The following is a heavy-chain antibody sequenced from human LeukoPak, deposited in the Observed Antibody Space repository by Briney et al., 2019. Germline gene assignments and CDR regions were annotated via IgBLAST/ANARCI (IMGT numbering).Heavy chain of an antibody. CDR2: MKRDGSVK. CDR1: GFTFSNYW. J-gene: IGHJ3*01. V-gene: IGHV3-7*05. Sequence: GGSLRLSCAGSGFTFSNYWMSWVRQAPGKGLEWVANMKRDGSVKYYVDSVKGRFTISRDNAKNSLYLQMDSLRAEDTAVYYCTRDEFWGQGTMVTVSS. CDR3: TRDEF.